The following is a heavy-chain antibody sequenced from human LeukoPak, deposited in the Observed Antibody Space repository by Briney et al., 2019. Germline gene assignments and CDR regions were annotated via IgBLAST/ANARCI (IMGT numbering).Heavy chain of an antibody. J-gene: IGHJ6*03. CDR2: IKQDGSEK. CDR3: AREFGIAAAGYYMDV. Sequence: GGSLRLSCAASGFTFSSYWMSWVRQAPGKGLEWVANIKQDGSEKYYVDSVKGRFTISRDNAKNSLYLQMNSLRAEDTAVYYCAREFGIAAAGYYMDVWGKGTTVTISS. D-gene: IGHD6-13*01. V-gene: IGHV3-7*01. CDR1: GFTFSSYW.